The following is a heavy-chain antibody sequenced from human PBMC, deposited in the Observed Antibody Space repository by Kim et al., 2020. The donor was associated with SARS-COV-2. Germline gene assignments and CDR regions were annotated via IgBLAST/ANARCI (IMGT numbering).Heavy chain of an antibody. D-gene: IGHD3-9*01. V-gene: IGHV3-23*01. J-gene: IGHJ4*02. Sequence: GGSLRLSCAASGFTFSSYAMSWVRQTPGEGLEWVSGISGGGGSTYYADSVKGRFTISRDNSKNTLYLQMNSLRAEDTAVYYCAKPYYDILTGNYHSGPEVDYWGQGTLFTVSS. CDR1: GFTFSSYA. CDR2: ISGGGGST. CDR3: AKPYYDILTGNYHSGPEVDY.